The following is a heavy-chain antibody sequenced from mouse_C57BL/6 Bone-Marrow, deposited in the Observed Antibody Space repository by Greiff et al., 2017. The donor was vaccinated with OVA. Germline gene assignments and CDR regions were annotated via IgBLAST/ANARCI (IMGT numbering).Heavy chain of an antibody. D-gene: IGHD4-1*01. V-gene: IGHV1-55*01. CDR1: GYTFTSYW. CDR3: ARRGKNWDGMFLYYAMDY. Sequence: QVQLQQPGAELVKPGASVKMSCKASGYTFTSYWITWVKQRPGQDLEWIGDIYPGRGSTNYNEKFKRKATLTVDTPSSTAYMQLSSLTSEDSAVYYCARRGKNWDGMFLYYAMDYWGQGTSVTVSS. CDR2: IYPGRGST. J-gene: IGHJ4*01.